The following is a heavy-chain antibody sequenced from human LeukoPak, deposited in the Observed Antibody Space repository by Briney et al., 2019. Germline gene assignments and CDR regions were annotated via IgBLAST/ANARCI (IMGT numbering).Heavy chain of an antibody. CDR1: GFIFSSYG. D-gene: IGHD6-13*01. CDR2: ISDDGSKK. CDR3: AKDRETTASGTFDY. Sequence: GGSLRLSCAASGFIFSSYGMHWVRQAPGKGLEWVAVISDDGSKKYYADSVNGRFTISRDTSNNTLYLHMNSLRPEDTAVYYCAKDRETTASGTFDYWGQGSLVTVSS. J-gene: IGHJ4*02. V-gene: IGHV3-30*18.